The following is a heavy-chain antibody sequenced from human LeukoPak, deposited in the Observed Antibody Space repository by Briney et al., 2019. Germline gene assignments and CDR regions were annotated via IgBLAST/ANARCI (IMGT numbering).Heavy chain of an antibody. J-gene: IGHJ6*03. D-gene: IGHD1-26*01. Sequence: PSGTLSLTCAVSGGSISSSNWWSWVRQPPGKGLEWIGEIYHSGSANYNPSLKSRVTISVDTSKNQFSLKLSSVTAADTAVYYCARVSPSRWEDYYYYYMDVWGKGTTVTVSS. V-gene: IGHV4-4*02. CDR1: GGSISSSNW. CDR3: ARVSPSRWEDYYYYYMDV. CDR2: IYHSGSA.